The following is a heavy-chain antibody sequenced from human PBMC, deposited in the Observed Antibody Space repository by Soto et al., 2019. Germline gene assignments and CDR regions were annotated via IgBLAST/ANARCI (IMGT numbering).Heavy chain of an antibody. J-gene: IGHJ4*02. CDR1: GGSISSGGYY. D-gene: IGHD3-16*02. CDR2: IYYSGST. Sequence: QVQLQESGPGLVKPSQTLSLTCTVSGGSISSGGYYWSWIRQHPGKGLEWIGYIYYSGSTYYNPSLKSRVTISVDTSKNQFSLKLSSVTAADTAVYYCARARGITFGGVIADYLDYWGQGTLVTVSS. V-gene: IGHV4-31*03. CDR3: ARARGITFGGVIADYLDY.